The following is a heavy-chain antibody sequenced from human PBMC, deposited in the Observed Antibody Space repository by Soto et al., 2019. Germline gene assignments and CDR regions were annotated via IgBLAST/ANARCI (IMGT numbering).Heavy chain of an antibody. CDR1: GYSFNSVHF. Sequence: SETLSLTCAVSGYSFNSVHFWGWIRQPPGKGLQWIGSLSQNGGTYRNPSLRSRVTLSVDTSKNQFSLKLTSVTAADAAVYYFAAATLPGARFYGMDVWGQGSTVTVSS. CDR2: LSQNGGT. CDR3: AAATLPGARFYGMDV. V-gene: IGHV4-38-2*01. J-gene: IGHJ6*02. D-gene: IGHD2-2*01.